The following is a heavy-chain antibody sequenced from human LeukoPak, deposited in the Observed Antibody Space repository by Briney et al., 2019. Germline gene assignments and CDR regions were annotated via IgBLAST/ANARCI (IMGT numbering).Heavy chain of an antibody. CDR1: GFTFSSYA. D-gene: IGHD2-15*01. V-gene: IGHV3-23*01. J-gene: IGHJ4*02. CDR2: ISASAATT. CDR3: ASSGARWRGGSYYFDY. Sequence: GGSLRLSCAASGFTFSSYAMRWVRPPPGKGLEWVSSISASAATTYYADSVKGRFTISRDNSRNTLYLQMNSLGDEDTALYYCASSGARWRGGSYYFDYWGQGSLVSVSS.